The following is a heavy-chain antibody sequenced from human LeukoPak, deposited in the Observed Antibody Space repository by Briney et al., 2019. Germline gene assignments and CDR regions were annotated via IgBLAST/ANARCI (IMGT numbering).Heavy chain of an antibody. CDR1: AYSISSGYY. J-gene: IGHJ4*02. CDR3: ARRFSSSYHFDY. Sequence: PSETLSLTCTVSAYSISSGYYWGWIRQSPGKGLEWIGSIYHSGSTYYNPSLKSRVTISVDTSKNQFSLKLSSVTAADTAVYYCARRFSSSYHFDYWGQGTLVTVSS. V-gene: IGHV4-38-2*02. CDR2: IYHSGST. D-gene: IGHD3-22*01.